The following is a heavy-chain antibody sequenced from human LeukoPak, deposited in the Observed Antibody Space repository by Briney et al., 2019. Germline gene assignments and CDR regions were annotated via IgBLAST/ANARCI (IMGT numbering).Heavy chain of an antibody. J-gene: IGHJ5*02. V-gene: IGHV1-2*02. CDR3: AREYSSSSIGWFDP. CDR2: INPNSGGT. CDR1: GYTFTGYY. Sequence: GASVKVSCKASGYTFTGYYMHWVRQAPGQGREWMGWINPNSGGTNYAQKFQGRVTMTRDTSISTAYMELSRLRSDDTAVYYCAREYSSSSIGWFDPWGQGTLVTVSS. D-gene: IGHD6-6*01.